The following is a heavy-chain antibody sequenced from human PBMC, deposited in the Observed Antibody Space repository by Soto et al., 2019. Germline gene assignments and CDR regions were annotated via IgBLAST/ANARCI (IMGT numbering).Heavy chain of an antibody. Sequence: QVQLQQWGAGLLKPSETLSLTYAVYGGSFSGYYWSWIRQPPGKGLEWIGEINHSGSTNYNPSLKSRVTISVDTSKNQFSLKLSSVTAADTAVYYCARWYQLLYSAFDPWGQGTLVTVSS. CDR2: INHSGST. CDR1: GGSFSGYY. J-gene: IGHJ5*02. D-gene: IGHD2-2*02. V-gene: IGHV4-34*01. CDR3: ARWYQLLYSAFDP.